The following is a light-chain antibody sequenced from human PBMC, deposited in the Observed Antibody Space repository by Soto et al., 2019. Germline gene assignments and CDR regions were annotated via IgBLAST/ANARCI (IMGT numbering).Light chain of an antibody. J-gene: IGKJ1*01. CDR3: HQRKSWPQT. Sequence: EIVLTQSPATLSSSPGERATLSCRASETVSSKLAWYHHKPVQAPRLLIYDTSNRATVIPARLSGSGSGTDYTLTITGLEPEDFAVYYCHQRKSWPQTFCKGTKVDIK. CDR2: DTS. CDR1: ETVSSK. V-gene: IGKV3-11*01.